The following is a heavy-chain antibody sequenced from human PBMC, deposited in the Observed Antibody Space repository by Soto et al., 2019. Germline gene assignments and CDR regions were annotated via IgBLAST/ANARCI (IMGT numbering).Heavy chain of an antibody. V-gene: IGHV3-30*18. CDR1: GLTFSSYG. CDR2: ISYDGSI. J-gene: IGHJ6*02. D-gene: IGHD6-6*01. Sequence: GGSLRLSCAASGLTFSSYGMHWVRQAPGKGLEWVAVISYDGSIGYADSVKGRFTISRDNAKNSLYLQMNSLRAEDTALYYCAKDMGIAARLRLYGMDVWGQGTTVTVSS. CDR3: AKDMGIAARLRLYGMDV.